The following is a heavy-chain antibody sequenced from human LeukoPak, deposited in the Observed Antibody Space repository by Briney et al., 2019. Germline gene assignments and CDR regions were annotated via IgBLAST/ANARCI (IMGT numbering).Heavy chain of an antibody. CDR2: ISYDGSNK. CDR3: ARARGSYVTWDWFDP. D-gene: IGHD5-18*01. CDR1: GFTFSSYA. Sequence: PGGSLRLSCAASGFTFSSYAMHWVRQAPGKGLEWVAVISYDGSNKYYADSVRGRFTISRDNSKNTLYLQMNSLRAEDTAVYYCARARGSYVTWDWFDPWGQGTLVTVSS. V-gene: IGHV3-30-3*01. J-gene: IGHJ5*02.